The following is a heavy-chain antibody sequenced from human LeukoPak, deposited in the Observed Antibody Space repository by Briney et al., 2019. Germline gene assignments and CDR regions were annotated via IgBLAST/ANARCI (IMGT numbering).Heavy chain of an antibody. D-gene: IGHD6-13*01. CDR3: AKIDIAAAGRALWFDP. CDR1: GYSISSGYY. J-gene: IGHJ5*02. CDR2: IYHSGST. V-gene: IGHV4-38-2*02. Sequence: PSETLSLACTVSGYSISSGYYWGWIRQPPGKGLEWIGSIYHSGSTYYNPSLKSRVTISVDTSKNQFSLKLSSVTAADTAVYYCAKIDIAAAGRALWFDPWGQGTLVTVSS.